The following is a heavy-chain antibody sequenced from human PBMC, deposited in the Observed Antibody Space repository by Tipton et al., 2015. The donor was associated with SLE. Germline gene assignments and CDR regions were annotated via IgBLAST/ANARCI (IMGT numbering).Heavy chain of an antibody. CDR2: INSDSSST. Sequence: SLRLSCAASGFTFYNYWMHWVRQAPGKGLVWVSRINSDSSSTSYADSVKGRFTISRDNAKNTFYLRMNSLRAEDTAVYYCARAPVQYYTIDVWGQGTTVTVSS. CDR1: GFTFYNYW. J-gene: IGHJ6*02. CDR3: ARAPVQYYTIDV. V-gene: IGHV3-74*01.